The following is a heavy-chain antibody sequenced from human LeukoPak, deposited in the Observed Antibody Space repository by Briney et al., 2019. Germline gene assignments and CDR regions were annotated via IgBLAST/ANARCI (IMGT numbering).Heavy chain of an antibody. CDR2: INHSGST. J-gene: IGHJ4*02. CDR1: GGSFSGYY. D-gene: IGHD4-17*01. CDR3: ARLYGDYVEYYFDY. Sequence: PSETLSLTCAVYGGSFSGYYWSWIRQPPGKGLEWIGEINHSGSTNYNPSLKSRVTISVDTSKNQFSLKLSSVTAADTAVYYCARLYGDYVEYYFDYWGQGTLVTVSS. V-gene: IGHV4-34*01.